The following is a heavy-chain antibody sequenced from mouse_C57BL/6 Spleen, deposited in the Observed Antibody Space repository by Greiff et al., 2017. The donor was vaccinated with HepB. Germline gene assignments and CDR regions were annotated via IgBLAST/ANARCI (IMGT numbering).Heavy chain of an antibody. J-gene: IGHJ2*01. V-gene: IGHV3-5*01. CDR1: GISITTGNYR. CDR3: ARERFTTGFDY. Sequence: VQLQQSGPGLVKPSQTVFLTCTVTGISITTGNYRWSWIRQFPGNKLEWIGYIYYSGTITYNPSLTSRTTITRDTPKNQFFLEMNSLTAEDTASYYCARERFTTGFDYWGQGTTLTVSS. CDR2: IYYSGTI. D-gene: IGHD1-1*01.